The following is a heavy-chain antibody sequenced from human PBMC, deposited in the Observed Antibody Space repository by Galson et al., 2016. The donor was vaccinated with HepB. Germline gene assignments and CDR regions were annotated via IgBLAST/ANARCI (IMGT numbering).Heavy chain of an antibody. CDR3: VRGSGWLSDY. D-gene: IGHD6-19*01. CDR1: GFTLSTYW. V-gene: IGHV3-7*03. J-gene: IGHJ4*02. CDR2: IKQDGSEE. Sequence: SLRLSCAVSGFTLSTYWMTWVRQAPGKGLEWVAIIKQDGSEEIYADSVRGRCTIYGDNAKNLQFLQMNSRRGEDTAGYDCVRGSGWLSDYWGQGILVTVSS.